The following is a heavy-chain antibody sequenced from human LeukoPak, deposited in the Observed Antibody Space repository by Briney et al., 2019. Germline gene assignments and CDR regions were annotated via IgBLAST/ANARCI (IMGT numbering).Heavy chain of an antibody. V-gene: IGHV3-7*01. CDR1: GFTFSTYW. CDR2: LNPDGSDK. D-gene: IGHD3-16*01. Sequence: GGSLRLSCAASGFTFSTYWMTWVRQAPGKGLEWVANLNPDGSDKYYVDSVKGRFIISRDNAKSSLYLQMSSLRAEDTAVYYCARDAYTSASDSWGQGTLVSVSS. CDR3: ARDAYTSASDS. J-gene: IGHJ5*01.